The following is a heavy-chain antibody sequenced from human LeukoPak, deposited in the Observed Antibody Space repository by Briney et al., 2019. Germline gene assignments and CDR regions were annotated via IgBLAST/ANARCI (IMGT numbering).Heavy chain of an antibody. CDR3: AKDLRMSDYVPYYLDY. CDR2: ISSSGSTI. J-gene: IGHJ4*02. Sequence: GGSLRLSCAASGFTFSSYEMNWVRQAPGKGLEWVSYISSSGSTIYYADSVKGRFTISRDNSKNTLYLQMHSLRAEDTAVYYCAKDLRMSDYVPYYLDYWGQETLVTVSS. V-gene: IGHV3-48*03. D-gene: IGHD4-17*01. CDR1: GFTFSSYE.